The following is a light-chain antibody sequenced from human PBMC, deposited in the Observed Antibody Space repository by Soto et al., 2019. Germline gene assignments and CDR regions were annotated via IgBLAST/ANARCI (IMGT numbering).Light chain of an antibody. CDR2: KDS. CDR1: ALPKQY. CDR3: QSADSSGTYVV. J-gene: IGLJ2*01. Sequence: SYELTQPPSVSVSPGQTATITCSGDALPKQYVYWYQQKAGQAPVLMIYKDSERSSGIPERFSGSSSGTTVTLTISGVQAGDEADYYCQSADSSGTYVVFGGGTKLTVL. V-gene: IGLV3-25*03.